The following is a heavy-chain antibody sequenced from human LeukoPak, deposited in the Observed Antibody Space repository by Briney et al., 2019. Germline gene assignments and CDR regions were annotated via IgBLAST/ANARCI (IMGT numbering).Heavy chain of an antibody. J-gene: IGHJ4*02. D-gene: IGHD3-10*01. CDR2: IYYSGTT. CDR1: GGSISSSSYF. V-gene: IGHV4-39*01. Sequence: SETLSLTCTVSGGSISSSSYFWGWIRQPPGKGLEWIGNIYYSGTTYYNPSLKSRVTISVDTSKNQFSLELSPVTAADTAVYYCARLWTRDYYFDYWGQGTLVTVSS. CDR3: ARLWTRDYYFDY.